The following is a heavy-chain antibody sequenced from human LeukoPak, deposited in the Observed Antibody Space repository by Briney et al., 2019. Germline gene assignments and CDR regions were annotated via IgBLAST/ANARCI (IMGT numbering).Heavy chain of an antibody. CDR1: GGSISSSSYY. V-gene: IGHV4-39*07. Sequence: SETLSLTCTVSGGSISSSSYYWGWIRQPPGKGLEWIGSIYYSGSTYYNPSLKSRVTISVDTSKNQFSLKLSSVTAADTAVYYCARALEVYDSSGYRNWFDPWGQGTLVTVSS. J-gene: IGHJ5*02. D-gene: IGHD3-22*01. CDR3: ARALEVYDSSGYRNWFDP. CDR2: IYYSGST.